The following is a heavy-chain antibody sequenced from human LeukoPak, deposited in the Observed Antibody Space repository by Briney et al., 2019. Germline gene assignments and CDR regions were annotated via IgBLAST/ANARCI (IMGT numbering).Heavy chain of an antibody. CDR3: ATTKGGEQQLCFDP. D-gene: IGHD6-13*01. Sequence: SENLSLTCAVYGWTFSGYYWSWIRQPPGKGLEWIGEINHSGSTNYNPSLKSRVIISVDTSKNQCSLKLSSVTAADTAVYYCATTKGGEQQLCFDPWGQGTLVTVSS. CDR1: GWTFSGYY. CDR2: INHSGST. V-gene: IGHV4-34*08. J-gene: IGHJ5*02.